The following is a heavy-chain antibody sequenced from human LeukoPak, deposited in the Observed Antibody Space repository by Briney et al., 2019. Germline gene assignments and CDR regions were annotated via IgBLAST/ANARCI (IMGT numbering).Heavy chain of an antibody. Sequence: PSETLSLTCTVSGGSIRSSSYNWGWIRQPPGKGLEWIGTIHYTGTAYYNPSLKSRVAISVDTPKNQFSLKLSSVTAADTAVYYCARGKPRRASPYYMDVWGKGTTVTVSS. CDR2: IHYTGTA. J-gene: IGHJ6*03. CDR3: ARGKPRRASPYYMDV. V-gene: IGHV4-39*07. CDR1: GGSIRSSSYN. D-gene: IGHD6-6*01.